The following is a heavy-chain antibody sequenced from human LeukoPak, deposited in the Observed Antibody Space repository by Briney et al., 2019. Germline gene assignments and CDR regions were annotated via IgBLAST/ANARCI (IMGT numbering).Heavy chain of an antibody. J-gene: IGHJ4*03. D-gene: IGHD3-22*01. CDR3: ARGSRVYDRSGFHTWHDY. V-gene: IGHV4-4*07. Sequence: SETLSLTCTVSGGSISGYFWSWIRQPAGKGLEWIGRIYASGSTNYNPSLRSRVTMSVDTSKNQFSLRLSSVTAADTAVYYCARGSRVYDRSGFHTWHDYWGHGTLVTVPS. CDR2: IYASGST. CDR1: GGSISGYF.